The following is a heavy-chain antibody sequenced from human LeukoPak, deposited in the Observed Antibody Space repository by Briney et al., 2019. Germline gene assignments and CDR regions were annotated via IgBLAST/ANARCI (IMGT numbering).Heavy chain of an antibody. CDR3: ARGDGGNRAFDY. D-gene: IGHD4-23*01. CDR1: GFIFSDYY. J-gene: IGHJ4*02. V-gene: IGHV3-11*05. Sequence: GGSLRLSCAASGFIFSDYYMSWIRQTPEKGLEWVSYIGGNSYYINYADSAKGRFTISRDNAKNSLYLQMNSLKAEDTAVYYCARGDGGNRAFDYWGQGNLVTVSS. CDR2: IGGNSYYI.